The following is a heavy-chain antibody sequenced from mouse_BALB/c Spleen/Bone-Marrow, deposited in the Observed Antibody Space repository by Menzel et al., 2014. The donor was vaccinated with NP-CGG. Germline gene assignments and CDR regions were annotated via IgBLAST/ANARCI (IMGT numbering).Heavy chain of an antibody. CDR1: GFSLTGYG. D-gene: IGHD2-14*01. J-gene: IGHJ4*01. Sequence: QVQLQQPGPGLVSPSQSLSITCTVSGFSLTGYGVNWVRQPPGKGLEWLGMIWGDGSTDYNSALKSRLSISKDNSKSQVFLKMNSLQTDDTARYYCARDRYDGAMDYWGQGTSVTVSS. CDR3: ARDRYDGAMDY. CDR2: IWGDGST. V-gene: IGHV2-6-7*01.